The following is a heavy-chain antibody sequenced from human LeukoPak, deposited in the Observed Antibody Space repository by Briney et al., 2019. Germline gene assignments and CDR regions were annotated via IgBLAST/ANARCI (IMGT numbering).Heavy chain of an antibody. D-gene: IGHD3-10*01. CDR1: GFPFSDYS. CDR3: ARDRYYALGSYNWFDP. CDR2: IRTSSRYT. Sequence: RGSLKLSCAASGFPFSDYSMSWIRQAPGKGLEWVSYIRTSSRYTNYAGSVKGRFTISRDNAKNSLYLQMNSLRAEDTAVYYCARDRYYALGSYNWFDPWGQGTLFTVSS. V-gene: IGHV3-11*05. J-gene: IGHJ5*02.